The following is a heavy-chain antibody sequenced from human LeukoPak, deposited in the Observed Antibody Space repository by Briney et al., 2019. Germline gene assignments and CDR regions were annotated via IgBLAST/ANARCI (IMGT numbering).Heavy chain of an antibody. D-gene: IGHD5-24*01. CDR2: IDHSGST. J-gene: IGHJ2*01. V-gene: IGHV4-34*01. CDR3: ARGGDGWYFDL. Sequence: SETLSLTCAVQGASLRGSYWSWIRQPPGKGLQWIGQIDHSGSTHSIPSLKSRVTISLDTSQSQVSLKVNSVTAADTAVYFCARGGDGWYFDLWGRGTLVTVSS. CDR1: GASLRGSY.